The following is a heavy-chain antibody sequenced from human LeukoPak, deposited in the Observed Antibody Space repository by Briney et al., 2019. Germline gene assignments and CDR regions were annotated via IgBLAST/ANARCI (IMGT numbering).Heavy chain of an antibody. V-gene: IGHV3-9*01. CDR1: GFTFSSYA. Sequence: GGSLRLSCAASGFTFSSYAMSWVRQAPGKGLEWVSGISWNSGSIGYADSVKGRFTISRDNAKNSLYLQMNSLRAEDTALYYCAKIAVAGDNFDYWGQGTLVTVSS. D-gene: IGHD6-19*01. CDR3: AKIAVAGDNFDY. J-gene: IGHJ4*02. CDR2: ISWNSGSI.